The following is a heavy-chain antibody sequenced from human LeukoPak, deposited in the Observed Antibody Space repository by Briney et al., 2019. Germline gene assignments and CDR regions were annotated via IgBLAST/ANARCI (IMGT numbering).Heavy chain of an antibody. CDR1: GDSFTKY. D-gene: IGHD2-21*02. CDR3: ARDQIGGHIVVVTAIPNFDY. Sequence: GASVKVSCKTSGDSFTKYQFSWVRQAPGKGLERMGGFDPEDGETIYAQKFQGRVTMTEDTSTDTAYMELSSLRSEDTAVYYCARDQIGGHIVVVTAIPNFDYWGQGTLVTVSS. J-gene: IGHJ4*02. CDR2: FDPEDGET. V-gene: IGHV1-24*01.